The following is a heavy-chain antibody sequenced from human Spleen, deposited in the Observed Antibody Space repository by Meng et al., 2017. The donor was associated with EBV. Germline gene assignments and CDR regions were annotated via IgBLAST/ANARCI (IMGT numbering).Heavy chain of an antibody. CDR2: IYYSGTT. CDR1: GGSISSSSYY. J-gene: IGHJ5*02. CDR3: ARRVKKIGSYYWFDP. D-gene: IGHD1-26*01. Sequence: QLQLQEAGPGLVKPSETLSLTCTASGGSISSSSYYWGWIRQPPGKGLEWIGSIYYSGTTYYNPSLNSRVIISIDTSKNQFFLKLRSVTAADTAIYYCARRVKKIGSYYWFDPWGQGTLVTVSS. V-gene: IGHV4-39*01.